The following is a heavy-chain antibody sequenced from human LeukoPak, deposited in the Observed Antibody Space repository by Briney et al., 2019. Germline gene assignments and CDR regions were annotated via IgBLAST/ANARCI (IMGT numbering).Heavy chain of an antibody. V-gene: IGHV3-64*01. CDR2: ISSNGGST. CDR3: ARRVAVYWYFDL. D-gene: IGHD6-19*01. Sequence: PGGSLRLSCAASGFTFSSYAMHWVRQAPGKGLEYVSAISSNGGSTYYANSVKGRFTISRDNSKNTLYLQMNSLRAEDTAVYYCARRVAVYWYFDLWGRGTLVTVSS. CDR1: GFTFSSYA. J-gene: IGHJ2*01.